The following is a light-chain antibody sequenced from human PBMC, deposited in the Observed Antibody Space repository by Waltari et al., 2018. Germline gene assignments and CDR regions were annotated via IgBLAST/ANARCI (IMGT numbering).Light chain of an antibody. CDR2: AAS. V-gene: IGKV1-12*01. Sequence: DIKLTQSPSSCSASLGARVLITCRAIQGISNWLAWYQQKPGKGPKLLIYAASVLQTGVPSRFSGSGSGTDFTLTISNLQPEDFATYFCQQCNSYPPTFGQGTKVEVK. CDR1: QGISNW. J-gene: IGKJ1*01. CDR3: QQCNSYPPT.